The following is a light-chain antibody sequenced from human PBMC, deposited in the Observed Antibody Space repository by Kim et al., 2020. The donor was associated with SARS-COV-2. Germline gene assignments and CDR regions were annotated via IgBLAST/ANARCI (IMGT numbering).Light chain of an antibody. J-gene: IGLJ2*01. V-gene: IGLV3-21*02. CDR3: QVWDSSGDHPVI. CDR1: NIGSKS. CDR2: SNV. Sequence: PRQTATITVGGSNIGSKSVHWYHQKPGQAPVLVVHSNVARPSGIPERFSGSTSGNTATLTIGRVEAGDEGDYYCQVWDSSGDHPVIFGGGTQLTVL.